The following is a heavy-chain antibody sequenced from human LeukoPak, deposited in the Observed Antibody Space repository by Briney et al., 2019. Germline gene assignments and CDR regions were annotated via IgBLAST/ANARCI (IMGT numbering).Heavy chain of an antibody. J-gene: IGHJ4*02. V-gene: IGHV3-21*06. Sequence: PGGSLRLSCAASGFTFDDYAMHWVRQAPGKGLEWVASIGPTGSDRYHADSIKGRFTISRDNANNFLYLQMNSLRAEDTAVYYCATETNGRHYDYWGQGTLLTVSS. CDR3: ATETNGRHYDY. D-gene: IGHD1-14*01. CDR1: GFTFDDYA. CDR2: IGPTGSDR.